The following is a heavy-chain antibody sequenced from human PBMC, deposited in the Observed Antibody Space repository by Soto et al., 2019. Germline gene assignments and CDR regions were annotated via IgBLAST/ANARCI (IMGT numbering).Heavy chain of an antibody. Sequence: ESGGGLVQPGGSLRLSCAASGFTFSSYSMNWVRQAPGKGLEWVSYISSSSSTIYYADSVKGRFTISRDNAKNSLNLQMNSLRAEDTAVYYCAREKYMDVWGKGTTVTVSS. V-gene: IGHV3-48*01. J-gene: IGHJ6*03. CDR3: AREKYMDV. CDR1: GFTFSSYS. CDR2: ISSSSSTI.